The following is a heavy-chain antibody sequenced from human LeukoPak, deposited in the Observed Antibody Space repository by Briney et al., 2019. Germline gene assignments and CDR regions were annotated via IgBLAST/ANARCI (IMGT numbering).Heavy chain of an antibody. CDR3: ARAGDIVVVVAALDY. Sequence: ASVKDSCKASGYTFTSYGISWVRQAPGQGLEWMGWISAYNGNTNYAQKLQGRVTMTTDTSTSTAYMELRSLRSDDTAVYYCARAGDIVVVVAALDYWGQGTLVTVSS. CDR1: GYTFTSYG. V-gene: IGHV1-18*01. J-gene: IGHJ4*02. D-gene: IGHD2-15*01. CDR2: ISAYNGNT.